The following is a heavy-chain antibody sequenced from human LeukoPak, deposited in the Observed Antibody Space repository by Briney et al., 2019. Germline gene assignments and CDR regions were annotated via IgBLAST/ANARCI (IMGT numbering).Heavy chain of an antibody. CDR1: GFTFSSYA. CDR2: ISGSGGST. CDR3: AKASKSRSYYYDSSGYQTSLDY. D-gene: IGHD3-22*01. V-gene: IGHV3-23*01. J-gene: IGHJ4*02. Sequence: GGSLRLSCAASGFTFSSYAMSWVCQAPGKGLEWVSAISGSGGSTYYADSVKGRFTISRDNSKNTLYLQMNSLRAEDTAVYYCAKASKSRSYYYDSSGYQTSLDYWGQGTLVTVSS.